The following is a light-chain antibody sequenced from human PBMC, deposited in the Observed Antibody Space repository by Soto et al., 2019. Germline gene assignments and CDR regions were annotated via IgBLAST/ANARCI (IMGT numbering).Light chain of an antibody. CDR3: QQYNSWPRT. V-gene: IGKV3D-15*01. J-gene: IGKJ1*01. CDR1: QTVSSN. CDR2: DAS. Sequence: ELPMTQPPATLSVSPGERATLSSRASQTVSSNLAWYQQKPGQAPRLLIYDASNRATGIPARFSGSGSGTEFTLTISSLQSEDFAVYYCQQYNSWPRTFGQGTKVDI.